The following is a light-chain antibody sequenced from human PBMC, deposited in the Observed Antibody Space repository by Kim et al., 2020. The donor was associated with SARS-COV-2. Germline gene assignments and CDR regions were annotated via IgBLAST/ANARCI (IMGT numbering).Light chain of an antibody. J-gene: IGKJ1*01. CDR1: QSVSSSY. CDR2: GAS. CDR3: QQYGSSQWT. V-gene: IGKV3-20*01. Sequence: SPGEKATLSSRASQSVSSSYLAGYQQKPGQAPRLLIYGASSRATGIPDRFSGSGSGTDFTLTISRLEPEDFAVYYCQQYGSSQWTFGQGTKVDIK.